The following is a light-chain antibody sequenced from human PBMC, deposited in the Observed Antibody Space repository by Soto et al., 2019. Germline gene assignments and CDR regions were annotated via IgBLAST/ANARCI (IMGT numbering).Light chain of an antibody. CDR3: AAWDDSLNGYV. V-gene: IGLV1-44*01. J-gene: IGLJ1*01. CDR2: SNN. CDR1: SSNIGSNT. Sequence: QSALTQPPSASGTPGQSVTISCSGRSSNIGSNTVNWYQQLPGTAPKLLIYSNNQRPSGVPDRFSGSKSGTSASLAISGLQSEDEADYYCAAWDDSLNGYVFGTGTKVTVL.